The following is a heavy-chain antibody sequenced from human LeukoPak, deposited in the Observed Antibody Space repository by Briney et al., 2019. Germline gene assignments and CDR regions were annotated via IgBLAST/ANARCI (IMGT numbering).Heavy chain of an antibody. D-gene: IGHD6-13*01. CDR2: IYYSGST. CDR3: ARGVAAPGTGGLSWFDP. V-gene: IGHV4-31*03. Sequence: PSETLSLTCTVSGGSISSGGYYWSWIRQHPGKGLECIGYIYYSGSTYYNPSLKSRVTISLDTSKNQFSLKLSFVTAADTAVYYCARGVAAPGTGGLSWFDPWGQGTLVTVSS. CDR1: GGSISSGGYY. J-gene: IGHJ5*02.